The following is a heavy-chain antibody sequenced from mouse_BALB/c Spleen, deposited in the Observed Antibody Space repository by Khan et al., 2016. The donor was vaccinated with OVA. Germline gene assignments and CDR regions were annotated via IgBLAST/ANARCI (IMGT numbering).Heavy chain of an antibody. CDR2: ISTYYGDA. CDR3: KRGGGGNRFAY. V-gene: IGHV1S137*01. CDR1: GYTFTDFT. J-gene: IGHJ3*01. Sequence: QVQLQQSGAELVRPGVSVKISCKGSGYTFTDFTMHWVKQSHAKSLEWIGVISTYYGDATYNQKFKGKATMTVDKASSTAYMELARLTSEDSAIXYGKRGGGGNRFAYWGQGTLVTVSA. D-gene: IGHD1-1*01.